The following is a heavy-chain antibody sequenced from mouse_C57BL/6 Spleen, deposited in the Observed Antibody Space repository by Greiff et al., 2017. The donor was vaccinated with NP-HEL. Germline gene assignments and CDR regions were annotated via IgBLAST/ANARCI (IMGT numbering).Heavy chain of an antibody. D-gene: IGHD1-1*01. Sequence: EVQLQQSGPVLVKPGASVKMSCKASGYTFTDYYMNWVKQSHGKSLEWIGVINPYNGGTSYNQKFKGKATLTVDKSSSTAYMELNSLTSEDSAVYYCVRRGAYYGSSLDYWGQGTTLTVSS. CDR3: VRRGAYYGSSLDY. V-gene: IGHV1-19*01. J-gene: IGHJ2*01. CDR2: INPYNGGT. CDR1: GYTFTDYY.